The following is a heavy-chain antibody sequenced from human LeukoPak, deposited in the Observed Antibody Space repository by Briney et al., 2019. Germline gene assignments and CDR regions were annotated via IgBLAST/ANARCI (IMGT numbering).Heavy chain of an antibody. CDR2: ISSSSTYI. CDR1: VFTFTSYS. D-gene: IGHD6-19*01. CDR3: ARLVSRIALAGADY. V-gene: IGHV3-21*06. Sequence: GGSLRLSCAASVFTFTSYSMNWDRQGPGKGLEWASSISSSSTYIYYADSVKGRFTVSRDNAENSLYLQMNSLRAEDTAVYYCARLVSRIALAGADYWGQGTLVTVSS. J-gene: IGHJ4*02.